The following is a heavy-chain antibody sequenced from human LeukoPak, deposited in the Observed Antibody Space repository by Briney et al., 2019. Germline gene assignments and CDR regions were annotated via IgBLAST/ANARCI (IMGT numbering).Heavy chain of an antibody. Sequence: PGGSLRLSCAASRFTFSSYVMTWVRQAPGKGLEWVSGISDSGGNTYYADSVKGRFTISRDNSKNTLYLQMNSLRAEDTAVYYCATSGRARWISFDYWGQGTLVTVSS. CDR2: ISDSGGNT. J-gene: IGHJ4*02. D-gene: IGHD2-2*03. CDR1: RFTFSSYV. V-gene: IGHV3-23*01. CDR3: ATSGRARWISFDY.